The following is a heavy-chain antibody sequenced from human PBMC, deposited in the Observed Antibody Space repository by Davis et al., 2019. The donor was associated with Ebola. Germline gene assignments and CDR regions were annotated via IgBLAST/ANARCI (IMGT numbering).Heavy chain of an antibody. V-gene: IGHV4-34*01. CDR1: GGSFSGYY. CDR3: ASRPSILCTSTSCHEYNWFDP. CDR2: INHSRST. Sequence: PSETLSLTFAVYGGSFSGYYWSWIRQPPGKGLEWIGEINHSRSTNYNPSLKSRVTMSVDTSKNQFSLKLSSVIAADTAVYYCASRPSILCTSTSCHEYNWFDPWGQGTLVTVSS. D-gene: IGHD2-2*01. J-gene: IGHJ5*02.